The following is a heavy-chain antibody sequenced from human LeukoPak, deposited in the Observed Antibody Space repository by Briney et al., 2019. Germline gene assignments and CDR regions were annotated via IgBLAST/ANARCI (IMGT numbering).Heavy chain of an antibody. CDR2: INWNGGST. Sequence: GGSLRLSCAASGFTFYDYGMSWVRQAPGKGLEWVSGINWNGGSTGYADSVKGRFTISRDNAKNSLYLQMNSLRAEDTALYYCARGEYSSSPPPWYFDYWGQGTLVTVSS. V-gene: IGHV3-20*04. J-gene: IGHJ4*02. D-gene: IGHD6-13*01. CDR3: ARGEYSSSPPPWYFDY. CDR1: GFTFYDYG.